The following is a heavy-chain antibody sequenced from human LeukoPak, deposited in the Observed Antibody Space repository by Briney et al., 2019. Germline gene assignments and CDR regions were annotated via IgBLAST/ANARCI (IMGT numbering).Heavy chain of an antibody. V-gene: IGHV3-30-3*02. Sequence: GGSLRLSCAASGYTFSSYAIHWVRQAPGKGLEWVAVISYDGSSKYYADSVKGRFTISRDNSKNTLYLQMNSLRPEDAAVYYCAKTYLTGSIYGTDVWGQGTTVTVSS. CDR2: ISYDGSSK. J-gene: IGHJ6*02. CDR1: GYTFSSYA. D-gene: IGHD3-9*01. CDR3: AKTYLTGSIYGTDV.